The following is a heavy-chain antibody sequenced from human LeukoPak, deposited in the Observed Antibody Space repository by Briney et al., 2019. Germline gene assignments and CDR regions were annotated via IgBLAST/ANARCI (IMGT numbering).Heavy chain of an antibody. D-gene: IGHD3-16*01. Sequence: PGGSLRLSRAASGFTFSSYSMNWVRQAPGKGLEWVSSISSSSSYIYYADSVKGRFTISGDNAKNSLYLQMNSLRAEDTAVYYCAREVRRMTGGGYFDYWGQGTLVTVSS. V-gene: IGHV3-21*01. CDR3: AREVRRMTGGGYFDY. CDR2: ISSSSSYI. J-gene: IGHJ4*02. CDR1: GFTFSSYS.